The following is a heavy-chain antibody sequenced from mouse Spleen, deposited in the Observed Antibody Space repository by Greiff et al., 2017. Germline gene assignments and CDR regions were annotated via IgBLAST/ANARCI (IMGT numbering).Heavy chain of an antibody. J-gene: IGHJ4*01. Sequence: QVQLQQSGAELVKPGASVKLSCKASGYTFTEYTIHWVKQRSGQGLEWIGWFYPGSGSIKYNEKFKDKATLTADKSSSTVYMELSRLTSEDSAVYFCARHGGAYYSNPGYAMDYWGQGTSVTVSS. V-gene: IGHV1-62-2*01. CDR3: ARHGGAYYSNPGYAMDY. D-gene: IGHD2-5*01. CDR2: FYPGSGSI. CDR1: GYTFTEYT.